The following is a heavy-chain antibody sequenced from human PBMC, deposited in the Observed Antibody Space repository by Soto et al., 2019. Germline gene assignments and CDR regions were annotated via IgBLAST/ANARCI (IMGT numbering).Heavy chain of an antibody. J-gene: IGHJ6*03. CDR1: GGSISTRSSY. D-gene: IGHD3-3*01. Sequence: SETLSLTCTVSGGSISTRSSYWGWIRQPPGKGLEWIGSIYYIGNTYYNPSLKSRVAISIDSSKTQFSLKLSSVTAADTAVYYCARGGAYDFWSGYSDPSYYYYYMDVWGKGTTVTVSS. CDR3: ARGGAYDFWSGYSDPSYYYYYMDV. V-gene: IGHV4-39*07. CDR2: IYYIGNT.